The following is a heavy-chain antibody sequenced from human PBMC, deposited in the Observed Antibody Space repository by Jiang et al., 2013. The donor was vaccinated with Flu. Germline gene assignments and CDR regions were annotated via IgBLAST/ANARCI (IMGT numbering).Heavy chain of an antibody. D-gene: IGHD1-14*01. V-gene: IGHV7-4-1*02. Sequence: CKASGYTFTSYAMNWVRQAPGQGLEWMGWINTNTGNPTYAQGFTGRFVFSLDTSVSTAYLQISSLKAEDTAVYYCARGSRNSWTDAFDIWGQGTMVTVSS. CDR3: ARGSRNSWTDAFDI. CDR1: GYTFTSYA. J-gene: IGHJ3*02. CDR2: INTNTGNP.